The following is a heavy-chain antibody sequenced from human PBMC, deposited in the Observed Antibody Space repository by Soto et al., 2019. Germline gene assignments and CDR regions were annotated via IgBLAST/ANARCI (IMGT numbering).Heavy chain of an antibody. CDR2: ISTNGGNT. Sequence: GGSLRLSCSASGFTFNIYAMHWVRQAPGKGLEYVSSISTNGGNTDYADSVKGRFTISRDNSKNTVYLQMSSLRAEDTAVYYCVKGEYYYDSSGYYPFDYWGRGTLVTVSS. V-gene: IGHV3-64D*06. J-gene: IGHJ4*02. CDR3: VKGEYYYDSSGYYPFDY. D-gene: IGHD3-22*01. CDR1: GFTFNIYA.